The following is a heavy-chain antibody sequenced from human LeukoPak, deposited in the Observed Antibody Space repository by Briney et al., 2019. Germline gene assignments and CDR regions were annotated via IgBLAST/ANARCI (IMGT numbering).Heavy chain of an antibody. J-gene: IGHJ6*02. Sequence: SETLSLTCTVSGGSISSYYWSWIRQPPGKGLEWIGYIYYSGSTNYNPSLKSRVTISVDTSKNQFSLKLSSVTAADTAVYYCARVATVTTERGVYYYYYGMDVWGQGTTVTVSS. D-gene: IGHD4-11*01. CDR2: IYYSGST. CDR3: ARVATVTTERGVYYYYYGMDV. CDR1: GGSISSYY. V-gene: IGHV4-59*08.